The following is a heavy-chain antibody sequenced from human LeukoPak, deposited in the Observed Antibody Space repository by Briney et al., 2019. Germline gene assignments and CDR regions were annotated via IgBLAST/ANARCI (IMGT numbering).Heavy chain of an antibody. CDR1: GXTFSSYW. Sequence: GGSLRLSCVASGXTFSSYWMHWVRQAPGKGLVWVSRINSDGSKTWYADSVKGRFTMSRDNAKNTLYLQMNSLRAEDTAVYYCARARAAAGTVIQDWGQGILVTVSS. V-gene: IGHV3-74*01. CDR2: INSDGSKT. CDR3: ARARAAAGTVIQD. J-gene: IGHJ4*02. D-gene: IGHD6-13*01.